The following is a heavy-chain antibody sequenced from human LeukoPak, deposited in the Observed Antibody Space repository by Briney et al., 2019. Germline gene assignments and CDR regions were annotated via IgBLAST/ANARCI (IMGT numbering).Heavy chain of an antibody. CDR1: GFTFRNFW. V-gene: IGHV3-7*01. CDR3: ARDGETEAWELLLDY. Sequence: GGSLRHSCGVSGFTFRNFWMNWVRQAPGKGLEWVANIKDDGSDKYYVDSVKGRFSISKDNAKNSLYLQMNSLRSEDTAVYYCARDGETEAWELLLDYWGQGTLVTVSS. J-gene: IGHJ4*02. CDR2: IKDDGSDK. D-gene: IGHD1-26*01.